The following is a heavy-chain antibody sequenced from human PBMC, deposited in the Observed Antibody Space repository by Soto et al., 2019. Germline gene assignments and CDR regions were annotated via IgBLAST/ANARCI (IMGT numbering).Heavy chain of an antibody. CDR1: GFTFSSYA. CDR3: ARDFKAPNDAWAFDY. V-gene: IGHV3-23*01. Sequence: PGGSLRLSCAASGFTFSSYAMSWVRQAPGKGLEWVSAISGSGGSTYYADSVKGRFTISRDNSKNTLYLQMNSLRAEDTAVYYWARDFKAPNDAWAFDYWGQETLVTVSS. D-gene: IGHD3-16*01. CDR2: ISGSGGST. J-gene: IGHJ4*02.